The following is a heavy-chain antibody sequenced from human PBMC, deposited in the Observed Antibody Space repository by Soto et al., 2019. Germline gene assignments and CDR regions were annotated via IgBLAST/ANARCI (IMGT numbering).Heavy chain of an antibody. CDR3: ATYDSSGHIRGGYAFDI. V-gene: IGHV4-4*02. CDR2: IYHSGST. CDR1: GGSISSSNW. Sequence: QVQLQESGPGLVKTSGTLSLTCAVSGGSISSSNWWSWVRQPPGKGLEWIGEIYHSGSTNYNPSLNSRVTISVDKSKNQFSLKLSSVTAADTTVYYCATYDSSGHIRGGYAFDIWGQGTMVTVSS. D-gene: IGHD3-22*01. J-gene: IGHJ3*02.